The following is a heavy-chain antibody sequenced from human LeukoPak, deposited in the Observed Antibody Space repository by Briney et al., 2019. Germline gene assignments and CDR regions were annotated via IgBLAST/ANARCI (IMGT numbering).Heavy chain of an antibody. J-gene: IGHJ4*02. CDR1: GFNVTNYA. D-gene: IGHD3-9*01. V-gene: IGHV3-30*04. Sequence: GGSLRLSCAASGFNVTNYAMHWVRQAPGKGLEWVTLISYSGDKTYYADSVKGRFTFSRDNAKNSLYLQMNSLRAEDTAVYYCARDGTWYYDILTGNSFDYWGQGTLVTVSS. CDR2: ISYSGDKT. CDR3: ARDGTWYYDILTGNSFDY.